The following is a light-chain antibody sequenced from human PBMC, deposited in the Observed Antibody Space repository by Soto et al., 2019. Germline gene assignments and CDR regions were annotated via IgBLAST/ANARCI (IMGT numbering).Light chain of an antibody. V-gene: IGKV3-20*01. J-gene: IGKJ2*01. CDR2: SAS. CDR1: QSVRSSY. Sequence: EIVLTQSPGTLSLSPGERATLSCRASQSVRSSYLAWYQQKPGQAPRLLIYSASSRATGLPDRFRGSGSGTDFTLTISRLEPEAFAVYSCQQYGSSPNTFGQGTKLEIK. CDR3: QQYGSSPNT.